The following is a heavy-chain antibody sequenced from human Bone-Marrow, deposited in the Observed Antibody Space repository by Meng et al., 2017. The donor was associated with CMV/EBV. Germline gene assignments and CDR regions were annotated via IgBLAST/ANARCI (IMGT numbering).Heavy chain of an antibody. V-gene: IGHV3-9*01. Sequence: SLKISCAASGFTFDDYAMHWVRQGPGKGLEWVSGISWNSGLIDYADSVRGRFTISRDNAKNALYLQMNNLRAEDTALYYCTRFYSAYGMDVWGQGTTVTVYS. CDR3: TRFYSAYGMDV. CDR2: ISWNSGLI. CDR1: GFTFDDYA. J-gene: IGHJ6*02. D-gene: IGHD4-11*01.